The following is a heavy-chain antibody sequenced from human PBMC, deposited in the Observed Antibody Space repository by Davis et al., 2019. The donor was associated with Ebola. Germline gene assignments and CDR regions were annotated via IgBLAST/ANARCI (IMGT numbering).Heavy chain of an antibody. J-gene: IGHJ4*02. CDR1: GFTFSSYW. CDR3: VREGGIQRFDY. Sequence: GGSLRLSCAASGFTFSSYWMSWVRQAPGKGLEWVANIKQDGSEKYYVDSVEGRFTISRDNGENKVYLQMNSLRAEDTAVYYCVREGGIQRFDYWGQGTLVTVSP. V-gene: IGHV3-7*01. CDR2: IKQDGSEK. D-gene: IGHD3-10*01.